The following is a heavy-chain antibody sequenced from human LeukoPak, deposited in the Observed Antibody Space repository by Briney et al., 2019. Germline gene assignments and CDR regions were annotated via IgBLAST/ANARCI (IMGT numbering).Heavy chain of an antibody. CDR2: IYYSGST. CDR1: GGSISSYY. CDR3: ARSDSSGYYYVVFDY. Sequence: PSETLSLTCTVSGGSISSYYWSWIRQPPGKGLEWIGYIYYSGSTNYNPSLKSRVTISVDTSKNQFSLKLSSVTAADTAVYYCARSDSSGYYYVVFDYWGQGTLVTVSS. J-gene: IGHJ4*02. V-gene: IGHV4-59*01. D-gene: IGHD3-22*01.